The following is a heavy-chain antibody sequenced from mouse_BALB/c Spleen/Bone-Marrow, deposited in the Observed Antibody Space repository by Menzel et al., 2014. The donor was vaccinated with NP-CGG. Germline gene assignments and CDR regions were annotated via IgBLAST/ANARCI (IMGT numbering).Heavy chain of an antibody. Sequence: VQLQQSGAELVKPGASVKLSCTASGFNIXDTYMHWVEQRPEQGLEWIGRIDPANGNTKYDPKFQGKATITADTSSNTAYLQLSSLTSEDTAVYYCAVYDYEGFAYWGQGTLVTVSA. J-gene: IGHJ3*01. V-gene: IGHV14-3*02. CDR1: GFNIXDTY. CDR3: AVYDYEGFAY. CDR2: IDPANGNT. D-gene: IGHD2-4*01.